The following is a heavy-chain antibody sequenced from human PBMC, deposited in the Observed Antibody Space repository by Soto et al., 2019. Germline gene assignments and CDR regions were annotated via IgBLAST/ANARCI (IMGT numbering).Heavy chain of an antibody. V-gene: IGHV3-30*18. CDR1: GFTFSSYG. J-gene: IGHJ5*02. Sequence: QVQLVESGGGVVQPGRSLRLSCAASGFTFSSYGMHWVRQAPGKGLEWVAVISYDGSNKYYADSVKGRFTISRDNSKNTLYLQMNSLRAEDTAVYYCAKDWAGGNWFDPWGQGTLVTVSS. CDR3: AKDWAGGNWFDP. CDR2: ISYDGSNK. D-gene: IGHD3-16*01.